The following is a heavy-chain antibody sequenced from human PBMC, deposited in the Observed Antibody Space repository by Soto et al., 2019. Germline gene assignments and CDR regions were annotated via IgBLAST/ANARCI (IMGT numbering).Heavy chain of an antibody. J-gene: IGHJ4*02. CDR1: GFAFNKFG. CDR3: AKGGEVGGVLGDH. CDR2: ISYDGSYQ. V-gene: IGHV3-30*18. Sequence: QVQLVESGGGAVQPGTSLRLSCEASGFAFNKFGMHWVRQAPGNGLEWVAFISYDGSYQYYADSVQGRLTITRDNSMNTLNMQLNSLRREDTAVYYCAKGGEVGGVLGDHWGQGTLVTVSS. D-gene: IGHD1-26*01.